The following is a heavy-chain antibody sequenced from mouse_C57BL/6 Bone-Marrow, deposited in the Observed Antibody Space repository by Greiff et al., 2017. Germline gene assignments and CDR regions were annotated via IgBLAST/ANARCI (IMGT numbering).Heavy chain of an antibody. CDR2: IYPGSGNT. CDR1: GYTFTDYY. J-gene: IGHJ4*01. Sequence: VQLQQSGAELVRPGASVKLSCNASGYTFTDYYINWVKQRPGQGLEWISRIYPGSGNTYYNEKFTGKATLTAEKSSSTAYMQLSSLTSEDSAVYFCARKGAMDYWGQGTSVTVSS. V-gene: IGHV1-76*01. CDR3: ARKGAMDY.